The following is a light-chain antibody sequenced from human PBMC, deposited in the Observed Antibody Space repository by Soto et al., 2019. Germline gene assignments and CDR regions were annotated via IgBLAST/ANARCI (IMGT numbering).Light chain of an antibody. Sequence: EIVLKQSPATLSLSQGERATLSCRASQIVNNYLAWYQQRPGQAPRLLVYGASTRATGIPARFSGSGAGTDFTLTITSLRSEDFGVYFCQQYKDWPTTFGQGSKVDIK. CDR3: QQYKDWPTT. CDR2: GAS. J-gene: IGKJ1*01. V-gene: IGKV3-15*01. CDR1: QIVNNY.